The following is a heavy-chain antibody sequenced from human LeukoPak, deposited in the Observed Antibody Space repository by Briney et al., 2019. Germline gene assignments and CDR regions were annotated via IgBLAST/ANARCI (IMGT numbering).Heavy chain of an antibody. CDR2: ISSSGST. J-gene: IGHJ4*02. D-gene: IGHD6-13*01. Sequence: PSETLSLTCTVSGDSISSGDYYWSLIRQPAGKGLEWIGRISSSGSTNYNPSLKSRVTISVDTSKNQFSLKLSSVTAADTAVYYCARVTGYVMEDYFDYWGQGTLVTISS. CDR1: GDSISSGDYY. CDR3: ARVTGYVMEDYFDY. V-gene: IGHV4-61*02.